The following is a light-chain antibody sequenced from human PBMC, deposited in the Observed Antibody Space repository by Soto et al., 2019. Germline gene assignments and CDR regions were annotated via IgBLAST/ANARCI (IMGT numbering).Light chain of an antibody. CDR2: WAS. CDR3: QQRSNWPQVT. CDR1: QSVLYSSNNKNY. Sequence: DILMTQSPDSLAVSLGERATINCRASQSVLYSSNNKNYLAWYQQKPGQPPKLLIYWASTRESGVPDRFSGSGSGTDFTLTISSLQAEDFAVYYCQQRSNWPQVTFGQGTRLEIK. V-gene: IGKV4-1*01. J-gene: IGKJ5*01.